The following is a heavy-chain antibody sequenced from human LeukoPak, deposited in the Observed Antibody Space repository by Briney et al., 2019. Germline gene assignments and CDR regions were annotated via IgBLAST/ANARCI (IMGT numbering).Heavy chain of an antibody. CDR3: ARGKTDYYDSTAYRFDP. CDR2: INPNSGGP. D-gene: IGHD3-22*01. CDR1: GYTFTGYY. Sequence: ASVKVPCKASGYTFTGYYLHWVRQAPGQGLEWMGWINPNSGGPNYAQKFQGRVTMTSDTSISTAYMELSRLTSDDTAVYYCARGKTDYYDSTAYRFDPWGQGTLVTVSS. J-gene: IGHJ5*02. V-gene: IGHV1-2*02.